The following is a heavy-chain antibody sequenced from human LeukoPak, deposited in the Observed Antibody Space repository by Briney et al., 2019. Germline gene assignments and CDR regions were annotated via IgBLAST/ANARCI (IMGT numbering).Heavy chain of an antibody. CDR2: ITSSGTYI. D-gene: IGHD1-26*01. V-gene: IGHV3-21*01. CDR3: ARDPYSGNYGNYYYYMDV. Sequence: GGSLRLSCAASGFTFNNYNMNWVRQAPGKALEWVSSITSSGTYIFYADSVKGRFTISRDNAKNSLYLQMNSLGPEDTAVYYCARDPYSGNYGNYYYYMDVWGKGTTVTISS. J-gene: IGHJ6*03. CDR1: GFTFNNYN.